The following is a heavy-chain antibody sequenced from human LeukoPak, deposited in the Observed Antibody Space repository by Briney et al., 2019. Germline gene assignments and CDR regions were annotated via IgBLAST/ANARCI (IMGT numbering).Heavy chain of an antibody. D-gene: IGHD3-9*01. CDR3: AKEEYSHTSNYFDN. V-gene: IGHV3-43*02. Sequence: GGSLRLSCAASGFMFDDYAMHWVRQAPGKGLEWVSLISGDGGSTFYADFVKGRFTISRDNSKNSLSLQMNSLTTEDTALYYCAKEEYSHTSNYFDNWGQGILVTVSS. CDR2: ISGDGGST. J-gene: IGHJ4*02. CDR1: GFMFDDYA.